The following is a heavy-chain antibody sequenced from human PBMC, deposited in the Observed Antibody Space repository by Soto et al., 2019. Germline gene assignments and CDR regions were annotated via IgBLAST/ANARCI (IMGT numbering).Heavy chain of an antibody. J-gene: IGHJ4*02. D-gene: IGHD3-10*01. V-gene: IGHV3-7*05. CDR1: GFTFSNYW. Sequence: EVQLVESGGGLVQPGGSLRLSCAASGFTFSNYWMSWVRQAPGKGLEWVANIKEDGSERNYVDSVKGRLTISRDNAKNSLYLQLNSLRSEDTAVYYCARAGSESDYWGQGTLVTVS. CDR2: IKEDGSER. CDR3: ARAGSESDY.